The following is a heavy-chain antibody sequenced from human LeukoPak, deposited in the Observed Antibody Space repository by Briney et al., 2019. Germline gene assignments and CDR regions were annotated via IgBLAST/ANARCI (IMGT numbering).Heavy chain of an antibody. Sequence: GGSLRLSCAGSGFTFPTYGMHWVRQAQGKGLEWVAYISYDGNKGYYTDSVKGRFTISRDNSKNMLFLQMSSLSIEDTGVYYCAKDSTRDYGYYGMPESWGQGTLVTVS. CDR1: GFTFPTYG. V-gene: IGHV3-30*18. J-gene: IGHJ4*02. D-gene: IGHD4-17*01. CDR2: ISYDGNKG. CDR3: AKDSTRDYGYYGMPES.